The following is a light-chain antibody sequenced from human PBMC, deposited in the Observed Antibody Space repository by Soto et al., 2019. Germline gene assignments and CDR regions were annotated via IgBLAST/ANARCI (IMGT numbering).Light chain of an antibody. CDR2: ETS. J-gene: IGKJ2*01. CDR3: QQRSDWPYT. V-gene: IGKV3-11*01. CDR1: ESVDRY. Sequence: EIVLTQSPATLSLSPGERATLSCRASESVDRYLVWFQQRPGQAPRLLISETSNRATGIPARFSGSGSGTNFTLTIYSLEPEDFAVYYCQQRSDWPYTFGQGSKVEIK.